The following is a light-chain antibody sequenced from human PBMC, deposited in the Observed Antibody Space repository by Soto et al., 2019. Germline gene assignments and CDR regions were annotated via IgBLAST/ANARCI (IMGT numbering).Light chain of an antibody. Sequence: QSVLTQPASVSGSPGQSITISCTGTASDIGNYNYVSWYQLHPGKAPKLLIYGVSNRPSGVSNRFSGSKSGNAASLTVSGLQAEDEADYYCSSYTSSSTLVFGTGTKVTVL. J-gene: IGLJ1*01. CDR3: SSYTSSSTLV. CDR1: ASDIGNYNY. CDR2: GVS. V-gene: IGLV2-14*01.